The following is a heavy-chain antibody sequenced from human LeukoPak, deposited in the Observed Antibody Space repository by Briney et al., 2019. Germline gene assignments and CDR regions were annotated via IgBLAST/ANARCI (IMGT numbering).Heavy chain of an antibody. CDR3: AKRERVPLTGYGAFDY. D-gene: IGHD3-9*01. CDR2: ISGSGGST. CDR1: GFTFGSYA. J-gene: IGHJ4*02. V-gene: IGHV3-23*01. Sequence: PGGSLRLSCAASGFTFGSYAMNWVRQAPGKGLEWVSAISGSGGSTYYADSVKGRFTITRDNSKNTLYLQMNSLRAEDTAVYYCAKRERVPLTGYGAFDYWGQGTLVTVSS.